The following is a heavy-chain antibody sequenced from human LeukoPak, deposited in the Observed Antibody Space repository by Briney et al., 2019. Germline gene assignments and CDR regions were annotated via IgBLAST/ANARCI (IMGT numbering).Heavy chain of an antibody. CDR1: GYTLTELS. CDR2: FDPEDGET. V-gene: IGHV1-24*01. D-gene: IGHD3-22*01. J-gene: IGHJ4*02. CDR3: ATCYYDSSGYSPFDY. Sequence: ASVKVSCKVSGYTLTELSMHWVRQAPGKGLEWMGGFDPEDGETIYAQKFQGRVTMTEDTSTDTAYMELSSLRSEDTAVYYCATCYYDSSGYSPFDYWGQGTLVTVSS.